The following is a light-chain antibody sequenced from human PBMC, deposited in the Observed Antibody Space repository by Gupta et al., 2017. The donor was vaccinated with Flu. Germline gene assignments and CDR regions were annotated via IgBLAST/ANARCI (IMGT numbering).Light chain of an antibody. Sequence: EIVLTQSPATLSLSPGERAILSCRASQSVGTYLAWYQQKPGQTPRLLIYDASNRATGIPARFSGSGSGTDFTLTISSREPEDFAVYYCQKRSNWPPYTFGQGTRLDI. CDR1: QSVGTY. V-gene: IGKV3-11*01. CDR3: QKRSNWPPYT. CDR2: DAS. J-gene: IGKJ2*01.